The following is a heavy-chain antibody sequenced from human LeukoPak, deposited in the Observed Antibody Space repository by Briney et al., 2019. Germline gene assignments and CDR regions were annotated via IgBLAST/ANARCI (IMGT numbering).Heavy chain of an antibody. Sequence: GGSLRLSCVASGFTFKNYWMSWVRQAPGKGLEWVANIKQGGSEKYYVDSVKGRFTISRGDAKNSLYLQTNSLRGEDTAVYHCAREGQESAGFDYWGQGTLVTVSS. CDR1: GFTFKNYW. CDR3: AREGQESAGFDY. CDR2: IKQGGSEK. V-gene: IGHV3-7*01. D-gene: IGHD6-13*01. J-gene: IGHJ4*02.